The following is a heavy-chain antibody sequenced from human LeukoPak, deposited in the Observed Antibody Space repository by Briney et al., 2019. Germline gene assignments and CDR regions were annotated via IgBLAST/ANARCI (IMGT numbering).Heavy chain of an antibody. J-gene: IGHJ4*02. CDR1: GFSLSTSGVG. CDR2: IYWNDDK. V-gene: IGHV2-5*01. CDR3: AHRRENNWNDVGIDY. Sequence: SGPTLVKPTQTLTLTCTFSGFSLSTSGVGVGWIRQPPGKALEWLALIYWNDDKRYSPSLKSRLTITKDTSKNQVVLTMTNMDPVDTATYYCAHRRENNWNDVGIDYWGQGTLVTVSS. D-gene: IGHD1-20*01.